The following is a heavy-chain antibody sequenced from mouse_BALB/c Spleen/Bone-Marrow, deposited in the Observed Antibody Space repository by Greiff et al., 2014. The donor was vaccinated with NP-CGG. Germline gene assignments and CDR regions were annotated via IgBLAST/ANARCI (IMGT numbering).Heavy chain of an antibody. CDR3: ARKLEYDNYDAMDY. J-gene: IGHJ4*01. Sequence: EVNLVESGGALVKPGGSLKLSCAASGFTFSRYAMSWVRQTPEKRLEWVTTISSGGTYIYYPDSVKGRFTISRDNAKNTLYLQMSSLRSEDTAMYYCARKLEYDNYDAMDYWGQGTSVTVSS. CDR1: GFTFSRYA. CDR2: ISSGGTYI. D-gene: IGHD2-10*02. V-gene: IGHV5-9-1*01.